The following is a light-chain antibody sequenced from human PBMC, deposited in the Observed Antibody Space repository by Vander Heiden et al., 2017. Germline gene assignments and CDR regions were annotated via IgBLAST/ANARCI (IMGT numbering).Light chain of an antibody. CDR1: SSNIGAGYD. J-gene: IGLJ3*02. CDR2: GNN. V-gene: IGLV1-40*01. Sequence: QSVLTQPPSVSGAPGQTVTISCTGSSSNIGAGYDVQWYRHLPGTAPKLRSYGNNNRLFDVPDRFSGSKSGTSLFLAITGLQAEDEADYYCQSFDNTLNGVVFGGGTKLTVL. CDR3: QSFDNTLNGVV.